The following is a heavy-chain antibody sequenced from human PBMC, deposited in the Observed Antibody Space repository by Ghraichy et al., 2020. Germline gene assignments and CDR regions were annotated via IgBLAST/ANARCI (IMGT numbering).Heavy chain of an antibody. CDR1: GGSISSSSYY. J-gene: IGHJ6*02. V-gene: IGHV4-39*02. CDR2: IYYSGST. CDR3: AREEVVGSLIVAMDV. D-gene: IGHD3-22*01. Sequence: SETLSLTCTVSGGSISSSSYYWGWIRQPPGKGLEWIGSIYYSGSTYYNPSLKSRVTISVDTSKNQFSLKLSSVTAADTAVYYCAREEVVGSLIVAMDVWGQGTTVTVSS.